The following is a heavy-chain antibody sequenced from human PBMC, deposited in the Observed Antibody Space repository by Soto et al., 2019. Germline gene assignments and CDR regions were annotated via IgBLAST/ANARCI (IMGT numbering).Heavy chain of an antibody. J-gene: IGHJ4*02. Sequence: EVQLVESGGGLVKPGGSLRLSCAASGFTFSSYSMNWVRQAPGKGLEWVSSISSSSSYIYYADSVKGRFTISRDNAKNSLYLKMDSLRAEDTAGYYGERAPQRGGAPNWGQGTLVTVSS. D-gene: IGHD3-16*01. CDR1: GFTFSSYS. V-gene: IGHV3-21*01. CDR3: ERAPQRGGAPN. CDR2: ISSSSSYI.